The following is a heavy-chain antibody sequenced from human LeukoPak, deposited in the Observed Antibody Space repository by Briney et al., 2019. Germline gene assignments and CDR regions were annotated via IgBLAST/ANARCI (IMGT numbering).Heavy chain of an antibody. V-gene: IGHV3-23*01. CDR3: AKTDADGGNSLCFDH. Sequence: GGSLRLSCAAPGVTYSSYAISWVREAPGKGLEWVSAISGGGDSTDYADSVKGVFTISRDNSKNMLYLQLNSLRAEDTAVYFCAKTDADGGNSLCFDHWGQGTLVTVSS. D-gene: IGHD4-23*01. CDR2: ISGGGDST. CDR1: GVTYSSYA. J-gene: IGHJ4*02.